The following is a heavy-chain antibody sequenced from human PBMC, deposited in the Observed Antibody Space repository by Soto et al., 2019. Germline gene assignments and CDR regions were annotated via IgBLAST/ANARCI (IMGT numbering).Heavy chain of an antibody. CDR3: VKKVPGARPFDY. D-gene: IGHD2-2*01. CDR1: GFTFTSYA. J-gene: IGHJ4*02. Sequence: PGGSLRLSCAASGFTFTSYAMIWARQAPGKGLEWVSATSISGSDTYYADSVKGRLTISRDNSRNTVFLQMDSLRAEVTAVYYCVKKVPGARPFDYWGQGTLVTVSS. CDR2: TSISGSDT. V-gene: IGHV3-23*01.